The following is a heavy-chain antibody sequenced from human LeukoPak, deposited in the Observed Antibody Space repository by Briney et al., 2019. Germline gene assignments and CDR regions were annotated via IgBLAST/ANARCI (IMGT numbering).Heavy chain of an antibody. CDR2: INHSGST. Sequence: SETLSLTCAVYGGSFSGYYWSWIRQPPGKGLEWIGEINHSGSTNYNPSLKSRVTISVDTSKNQFSLKLSSVTAADTAVYYCARHNAPVGIVVVITDFDYWGQGTLVTVSS. CDR3: ARHNAPVGIVVVITDFDY. V-gene: IGHV4-34*01. J-gene: IGHJ4*02. D-gene: IGHD3-22*01. CDR1: GGSFSGYY.